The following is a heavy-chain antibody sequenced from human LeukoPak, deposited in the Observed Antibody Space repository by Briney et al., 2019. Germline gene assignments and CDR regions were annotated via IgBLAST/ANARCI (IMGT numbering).Heavy chain of an antibody. CDR2: IKSDGSSA. J-gene: IGHJ4*02. CDR3: ATSPPDSSWVY. V-gene: IGHV3-74*01. D-gene: IGHD6-13*01. CDR1: GFTFSSYW. Sequence: GGSLRLSCAASGFTFSSYWMHWVRQAPGKGLVWVSRIKSDGSSANYAESVKGRFTISRDNAKKTMHLQMNSLGAEDTVVYYCATSPPDSSWVYWGQGTLVTVSS.